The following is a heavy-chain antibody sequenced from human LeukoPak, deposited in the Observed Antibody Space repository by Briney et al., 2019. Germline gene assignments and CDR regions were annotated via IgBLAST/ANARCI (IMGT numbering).Heavy chain of an antibody. D-gene: IGHD5-12*01. V-gene: IGHV3-30*02. Sequence: PGGSLRLSCAASGFTFSSYGMHWVRQAPGKGLEWVAFIRYDGSNKYYADSVKGRFTISRDNSKNTLYLQMKSLRAEDAAVYYCAKGGGYEAQYYYYYLDVWGKGITVTISS. J-gene: IGHJ6*03. CDR3: AKGGGYEAQYYYYYLDV. CDR1: GFTFSSYG. CDR2: IRYDGSNK.